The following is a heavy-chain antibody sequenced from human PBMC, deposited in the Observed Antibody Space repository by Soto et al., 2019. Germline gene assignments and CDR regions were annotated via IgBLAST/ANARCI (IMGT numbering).Heavy chain of an antibody. V-gene: IGHV4-59*08. J-gene: IGHJ6*03. Sequence: ASETLSLTCHVSGDSLNRHYWTLVRQPPGKGLEWIGYVNYRGSTKYSPSLKSRVTMSVDTSKTQFSLRLSSVTAADTAVYYCVRAYYDFWSGSYYYYMDVWGKGTTVTVSS. CDR1: GDSLNRHY. D-gene: IGHD3-3*01. CDR3: VRAYYDFWSGSYYYYMDV. CDR2: VNYRGST.